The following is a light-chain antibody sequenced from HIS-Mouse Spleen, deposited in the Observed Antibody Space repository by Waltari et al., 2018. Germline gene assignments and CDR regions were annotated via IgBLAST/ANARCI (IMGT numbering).Light chain of an antibody. CDR2: DVS. J-gene: IGLJ2*01. CDR3: CSYAGSYTFV. Sequence: QSALTQPRSVSGSPGQSVTISCTGTSSDVGGYNYVSWYQQPPGKAPKLMIYDVSKRPSGVPDRFSGSKAGNTASLPISGLQAEDEADYYCCSYAGSYTFVFGGGTKLTVL. CDR1: SSDVGGYNY. V-gene: IGLV2-11*01.